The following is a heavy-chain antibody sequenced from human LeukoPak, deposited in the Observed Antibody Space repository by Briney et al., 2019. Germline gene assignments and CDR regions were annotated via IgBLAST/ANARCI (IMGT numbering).Heavy chain of an antibody. CDR2: INTYGTST. V-gene: IGHV3-74*01. J-gene: IGHJ5*01. CDR1: GXTFNNYW. D-gene: IGHD3-22*01. CDR3: ARARYDSSGYYGPFDS. Sequence: GGSLRLSCAASGXTFNNYWVHWVRQAPGKGLVWVSRINTYGTSTTYADSVRGRFTLSRDNAKSTLYLQMNSLGAEDTAVYYCARARYDSSGYYGPFDSWGQGILVTVSS.